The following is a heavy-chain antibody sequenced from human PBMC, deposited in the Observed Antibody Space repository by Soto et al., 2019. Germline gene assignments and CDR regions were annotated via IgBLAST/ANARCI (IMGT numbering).Heavy chain of an antibody. CDR2: IIPILGIA. D-gene: IGHD4-17*01. V-gene: IGHV1-69*02. CDR3: ARSHDYGDSTYY. CDR1: GGTFSSYT. J-gene: IGHJ4*02. Sequence: ASVKVSCKASGGTFSSYTISWVRQAPGQGLEWMGRIIPILGIANYAQKFQGRVTITADKSTSTAYMELSSLRSGDTAVYYCARSHDYGDSTYYWGQGTLVTVSS.